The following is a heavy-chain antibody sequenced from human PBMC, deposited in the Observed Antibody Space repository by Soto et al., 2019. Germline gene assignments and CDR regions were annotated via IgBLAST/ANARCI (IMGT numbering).Heavy chain of an antibody. J-gene: IGHJ6*02. Sequence: GGSXRLSCAASGFTFSSYGMHWVRQAPGKGLEWVAVIWYDGSNKYYADSVKGRFTISRDNSKNTLYLQMNSLRAEDTAVYYCARDSTVVAATPGADYHGMDVWGQGTTVTVSS. CDR1: GFTFSSYG. CDR3: ARDSTVVAATPGADYHGMDV. V-gene: IGHV3-33*01. CDR2: IWYDGSNK. D-gene: IGHD2-15*01.